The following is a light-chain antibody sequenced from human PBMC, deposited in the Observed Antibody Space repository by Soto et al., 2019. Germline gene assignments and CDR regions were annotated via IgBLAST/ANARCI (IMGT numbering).Light chain of an antibody. V-gene: IGLV3-21*04. CDR3: QVWDSSSDHVV. CDR2: YDS. J-gene: IGLJ2*01. CDR1: NIGSKS. Sequence: SYELTQPPSLSVAPGKTARITCGGNNIGSKSVHWYQQKPGQAPVLVIYYDSDRPSGIPERFSGSNSGNTATLTISRVEAGDEADYYCQVWDSSSDHVVFGGGTKLPVL.